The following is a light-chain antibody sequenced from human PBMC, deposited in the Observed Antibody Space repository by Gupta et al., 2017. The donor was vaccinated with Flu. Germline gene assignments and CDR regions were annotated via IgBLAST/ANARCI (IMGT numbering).Light chain of an antibody. V-gene: IGKV4-1*01. CDR2: GAS. Sequence: NCKSSQSILYNSNNKNYLAWYPQRPGQPPKLLIYGASTRESGVPDRFSGSGSRTDFTLTINSLQAEDVAVYYCQQYYSTPQTFGQGTKVEIK. CDR3: QQYYSTPQT. CDR1: QSILYNSNNKNY. J-gene: IGKJ1*01.